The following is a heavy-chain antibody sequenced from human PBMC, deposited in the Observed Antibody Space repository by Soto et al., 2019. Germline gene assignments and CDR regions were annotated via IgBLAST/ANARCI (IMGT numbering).Heavy chain of an antibody. V-gene: IGHV3-21*01. CDR2: ISSSSSYI. Sequence: LRLSCAASGFTFSSYSMNWVRQAPGKGLEWVSSISSSSSYIYYADSVKGRFTISRDNAKNSLYLQMNSLRAEDTAVYYCAREADYDFWSGHTQPFDYWGPGTLFTAPQ. D-gene: IGHD3-3*01. J-gene: IGHJ4*02. CDR3: AREADYDFWSGHTQPFDY. CDR1: GFTFSSYS.